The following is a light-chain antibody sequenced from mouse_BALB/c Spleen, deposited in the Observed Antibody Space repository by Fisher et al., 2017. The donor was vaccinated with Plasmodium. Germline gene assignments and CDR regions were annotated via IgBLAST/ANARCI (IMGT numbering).Light chain of an antibody. Sequence: DIVLTQTPVTLSVTPGDRVSLSCRASQSISNHLHWYQQRSHGSPRLLIKYTSQSISGIPSRFSGSGSGTDFNLSINRVETEDVGMYFCQQSDSWPLTFGAGTKLELK. CDR1: QSISNH. CDR3: QQSDSWPLT. CDR2: YTS. J-gene: IGKJ5*01. V-gene: IGKV5-45*01.